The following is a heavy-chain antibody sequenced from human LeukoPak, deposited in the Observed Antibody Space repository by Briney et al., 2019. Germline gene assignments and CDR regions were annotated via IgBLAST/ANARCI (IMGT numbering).Heavy chain of an antibody. Sequence: PGGSLRLSCAASGFTFSDYYMSWIRQAPGKGLEWVSYISSSGSTIYYADSVKGRFTISRDNAKNSLYLQMNSLRAEDTAVYYCALQLGYCSSTSCPMGVFDIWGQGTMVTVSS. J-gene: IGHJ3*02. CDR3: ALQLGYCSSTSCPMGVFDI. D-gene: IGHD2-2*01. CDR2: ISSSGSTI. V-gene: IGHV3-11*04. CDR1: GFTFSDYY.